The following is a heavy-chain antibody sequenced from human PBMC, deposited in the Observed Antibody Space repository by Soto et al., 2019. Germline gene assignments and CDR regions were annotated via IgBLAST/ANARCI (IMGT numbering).Heavy chain of an antibody. CDR1: GGSISSYY. CDR3: ASSYYSSGYGAFDY. Sequence: SETLSLTCTVSGGSISSYYWSWIRQPPGKGLEWIGYIYYSGSTNYNPSLKSRVTISVDTSKNQFSLKLSSVTAADTAVYYCASSYYSSGYGAFDYWGQGTLVTVSS. CDR2: IYYSGST. J-gene: IGHJ4*02. V-gene: IGHV4-59*01. D-gene: IGHD5-12*01.